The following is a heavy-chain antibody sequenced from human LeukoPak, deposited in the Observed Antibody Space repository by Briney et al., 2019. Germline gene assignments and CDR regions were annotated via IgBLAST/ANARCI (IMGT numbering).Heavy chain of an antibody. CDR1: GYTFTSYG. V-gene: IGHV1-18*01. Sequence: ASVKVSCKASGYTFTSYGISWVRQAPGQGLEWMGWISAYNGNTNYAQKLQGRVTMTTDTSTSTAYMELRSLRSDDTAVYYRASSPLIPYYYYYGMDVWGQGTTVTVSS. CDR3: ASSPLIPYYYYYGMDV. CDR2: ISAYNGNT. J-gene: IGHJ6*02.